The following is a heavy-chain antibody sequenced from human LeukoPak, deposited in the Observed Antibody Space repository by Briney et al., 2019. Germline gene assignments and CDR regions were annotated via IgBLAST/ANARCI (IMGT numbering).Heavy chain of an antibody. CDR2: ISAYNGNT. J-gene: IGHJ4*02. V-gene: IGHV1-18*01. CDR3: ARVGDILTGCPYYFDY. D-gene: IGHD3-9*01. Sequence: VASVKVSCKASGYTFTSYGISWVRQAPGQGLEWMGWISAYNGNTNYAQKFQGRVTMTTDTSTSTAYMELRSLRSDDTAVYYCARVGDILTGCPYYFDYWGQGTLVTVSS. CDR1: GYTFTSYG.